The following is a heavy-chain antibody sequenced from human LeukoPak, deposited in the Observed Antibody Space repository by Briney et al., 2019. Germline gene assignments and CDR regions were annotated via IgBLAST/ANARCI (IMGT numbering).Heavy chain of an antibody. V-gene: IGHV3-23*01. CDR2: INYNGDMT. Sequence: GGSLRLSCAASGFTFSIYTMNWVRQAPGKGLEWVSIINYNGDMTYYADSVQGRFTISRDNSKNTVYLQMNSLRAEDTAIYYCAKDGHCPGAQCTTQIAVAGNNDNWGQGTLVTVSS. CDR3: AKDGHCPGAQCTTQIAVAGNNDN. J-gene: IGHJ4*02. D-gene: IGHD6-19*01. CDR1: GFTFSIYT.